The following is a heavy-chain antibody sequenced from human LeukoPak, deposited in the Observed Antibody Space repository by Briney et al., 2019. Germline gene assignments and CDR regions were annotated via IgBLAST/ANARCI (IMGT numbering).Heavy chain of an antibody. V-gene: IGHV1-69*04. J-gene: IGHJ3*02. CDR2: IIPILGIA. D-gene: IGHD2-21*02. Sequence: GASVKVSCKASGGTFSSYAISWVRQAPGQGLEWMGRIIPILGIANYAQKFQGRVTITADKSTSTAYMELSSLRSEDTAVYYCARDRAYCGGDCYSDAFDIWGQGTMVTVSS. CDR1: GGTFSSYA. CDR3: ARDRAYCGGDCYSDAFDI.